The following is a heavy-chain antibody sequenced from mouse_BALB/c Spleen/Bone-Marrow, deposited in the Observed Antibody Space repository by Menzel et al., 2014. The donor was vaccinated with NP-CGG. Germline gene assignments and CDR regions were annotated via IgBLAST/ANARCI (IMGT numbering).Heavy chain of an antibody. D-gene: IGHD3-1*01. CDR3: ARHGSGYD. CDR2: ISSGGGNT. J-gene: IGHJ2*01. Sequence: EVKLMESGGGLVKPGGSLKLSCAASGFAFSSYDMSWVRQTPEKRPEWVAYISSGGGNTYYPDTVKGRFTISRDNAKNTLCLQMSSLKSEDTAMYYCARHGSGYDWGQGTTLTVSS. V-gene: IGHV5-12-1*01. CDR1: GFAFSSYD.